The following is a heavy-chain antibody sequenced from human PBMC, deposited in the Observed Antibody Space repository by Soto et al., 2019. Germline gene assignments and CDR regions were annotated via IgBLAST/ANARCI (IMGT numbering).Heavy chain of an antibody. CDR3: ARAGGLLLDY. CDR1: GFTFSSYA. Sequence: QVQLVESGGGVVQPGRSLRLSCAASGFTFSSYAMHWVRQAPGKGLEWVAVISYDGSNKYYADSVKGRFTISRDISKNTLYLQMNSLRAEATAVYYCARAGGLLLDYWGHGTLVTVSS. V-gene: IGHV3-30-3*01. J-gene: IGHJ4*01. CDR2: ISYDGSNK. D-gene: IGHD2-15*01.